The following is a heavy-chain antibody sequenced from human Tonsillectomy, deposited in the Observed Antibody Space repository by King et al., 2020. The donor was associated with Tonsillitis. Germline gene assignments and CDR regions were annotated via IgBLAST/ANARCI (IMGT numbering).Heavy chain of an antibody. Sequence: QLQESGPGLVKPSETLSLTCTVSGDSISSSIYYWSWIRQPAGKGLEWIGRFHTSGNTKYNPSLKSRITMSLDTSNNQFSLNLTSVTAADTAIYYCVRERLVHYFDYWGQGTLVTVSS. D-gene: IGHD3-9*01. CDR1: GDSISSSIYY. J-gene: IGHJ4*02. CDR3: VRERLVHYFDY. CDR2: FHTSGNT. V-gene: IGHV4-61*02.